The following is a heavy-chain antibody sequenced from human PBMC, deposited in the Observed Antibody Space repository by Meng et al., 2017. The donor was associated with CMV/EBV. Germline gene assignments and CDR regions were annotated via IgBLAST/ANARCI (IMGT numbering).Heavy chain of an antibody. V-gene: IGHV3-21*01. CDR3: ARDLIAARPQGGLD. D-gene: IGHD6-6*01. J-gene: IGHJ4*02. Sequence: GGSLRLSCAASGFTFSSYSMNWVRQAPGKGLEWVSSIRSSSSYIYYADSVKGRFTISRDNAKNSLYLQMNSLRAEDTAVYYCARDLIAARPQGGLDWGQGTLVTVSS. CDR1: GFTFSSYS. CDR2: IRSSSSYI.